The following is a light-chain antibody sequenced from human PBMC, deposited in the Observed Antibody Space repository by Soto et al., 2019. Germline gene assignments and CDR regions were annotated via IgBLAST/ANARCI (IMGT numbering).Light chain of an antibody. CDR2: LNSDGSH. Sequence: QTVVTQAPSASASLGASVKLTCTLSSGHSSYAIAWQQQQPERGPRYLMKLNSDGSHNKGGGIPDRFSGSSSGAERYLTISSLQSEDEADYYCQTWGTGILVFGGGTKLTVL. J-gene: IGLJ2*01. CDR3: QTWGTGILV. CDR1: SGHSSYA. V-gene: IGLV4-69*01.